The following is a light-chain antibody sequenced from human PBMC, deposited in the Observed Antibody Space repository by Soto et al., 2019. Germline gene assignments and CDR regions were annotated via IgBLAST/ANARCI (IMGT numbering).Light chain of an antibody. J-gene: IGKJ5*01. Sequence: ETVMTQSPGTLSVALGERATLSCRASQSVSIHLAWYQQKPGQAPRLLIYDTSTRATGIPARFSGSGSGTEFTLTISSLQSEDFAVYYCQQYSNWPPITFGQGTRVEIK. CDR3: QQYSNWPPIT. V-gene: IGKV3-15*01. CDR2: DTS. CDR1: QSVSIH.